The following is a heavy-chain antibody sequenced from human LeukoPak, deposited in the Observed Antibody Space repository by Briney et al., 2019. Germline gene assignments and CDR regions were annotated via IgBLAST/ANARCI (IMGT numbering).Heavy chain of an antibody. CDR2: IYYSGST. CDR3: ARHGGHYDSSGYDY. Sequence: SETLSLTCTVSGGSISSSSYYWGWIRQPPGKGLEWIGSIYYSGSTYYNPSLKSRVTISVDTSKNQFSLKLSSVTAADTAVYYCARHGGHYDSSGYDYWGQGTLVTVSS. V-gene: IGHV4-39*01. CDR1: GGSISSSSYY. J-gene: IGHJ4*02. D-gene: IGHD3-22*01.